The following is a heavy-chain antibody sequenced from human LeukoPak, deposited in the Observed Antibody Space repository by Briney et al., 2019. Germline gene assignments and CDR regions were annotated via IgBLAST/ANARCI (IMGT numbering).Heavy chain of an antibody. D-gene: IGHD3-10*01. CDR3: ARGFSSGSTYYFAY. CDR2: IYTSGST. Sequence: SETLSLTCTVSGGSISRYYWSWIRPPAGEGLEWIGRIYTSGSTNYNPSLKSRVTMSVDTSKNQFSLKLSSVTAADTAVYYCARGFSSGSTYYFAYWGQGTLVTVSS. CDR1: GGSISRYY. J-gene: IGHJ4*02. V-gene: IGHV4-4*07.